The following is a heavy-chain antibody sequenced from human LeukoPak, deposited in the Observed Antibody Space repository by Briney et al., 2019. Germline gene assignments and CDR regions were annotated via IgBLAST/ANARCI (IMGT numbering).Heavy chain of an antibody. CDR3: ARFPRVDSSHH. CDR1: GGSISGYY. CDR2: IHYSGST. D-gene: IGHD3-3*01. Sequence: SETLSLTCTVSGGSISGYYWSWIRQPPGKGLEWIGYIHYSGSTNYNPSLKSRGTVSLDTSKNQFSLNLYSMTAADTAVYYCARFPRVDSSHHWGQGALVTVSS. V-gene: IGHV4-59*08. J-gene: IGHJ5*02.